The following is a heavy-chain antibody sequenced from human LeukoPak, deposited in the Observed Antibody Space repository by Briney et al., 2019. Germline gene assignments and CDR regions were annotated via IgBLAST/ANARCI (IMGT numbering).Heavy chain of an antibody. CDR2: INPNSGGT. J-gene: IGHJ4*02. Sequence: ASVKVSCKASGGTFSSYAISWVRQAPGQGLEWMGWINPNSGGTNYAQKFQGRVTMTRDTSISVVYMELSRLRSDDTAAYYCARDGGFDYWGQGTLVTVSS. V-gene: IGHV1-2*02. D-gene: IGHD3-3*01. CDR3: ARDGGFDY. CDR1: GGTFSSYA.